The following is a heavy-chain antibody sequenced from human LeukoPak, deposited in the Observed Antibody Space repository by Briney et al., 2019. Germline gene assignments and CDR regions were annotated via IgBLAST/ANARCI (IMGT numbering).Heavy chain of an antibody. CDR2: ITNGGNYT. D-gene: IGHD2-21*02. CDR3: ASGHGTTIGTFDY. V-gene: IGHV3-23*01. J-gene: IGHJ4*02. CDR1: GFTFSTYA. Sequence: GGSLRLSCAASGFTFSTYAMNWVRQAPGKGLEWVSGITNGGNYTFYADSVKGWFTISRDNSKNTLYLQMNSLSADDTAVYYCASGHGTTIGTFDYWGQGTLVTVSS.